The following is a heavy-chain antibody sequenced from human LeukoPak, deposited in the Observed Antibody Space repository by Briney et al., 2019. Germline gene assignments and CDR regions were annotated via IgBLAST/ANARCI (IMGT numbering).Heavy chain of an antibody. J-gene: IGHJ4*02. CDR1: GYTFTSYY. Sequence: ASVKVSCKASGYTFTSYYMHWVRQAPGQGLEWMGIINPSGGSTSYAQKFQGRVTMTRDTSTSTVYMELSSLRSEDTAVYYCATISSSGWYFDYWGQGTLVTVSS. D-gene: IGHD6-19*01. V-gene: IGHV1-46*01. CDR2: INPSGGST. CDR3: ATISSSGWYFDY.